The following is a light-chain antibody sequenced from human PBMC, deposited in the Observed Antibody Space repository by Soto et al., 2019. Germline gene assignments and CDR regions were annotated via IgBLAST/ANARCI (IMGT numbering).Light chain of an antibody. CDR3: QQYNSYLYT. CDR2: DAS. CDR1: QSISSW. J-gene: IGKJ2*01. Sequence: DIQITHSPSTLSASVGNRVTTTCRASQSISSWLAWYQQKPGKAPNLLIYDASSLESGVPSRFSGSGSGTEFTLTISSLQPDDFATYYCQQYNSYLYTFGQGTKLEIK. V-gene: IGKV1-5*01.